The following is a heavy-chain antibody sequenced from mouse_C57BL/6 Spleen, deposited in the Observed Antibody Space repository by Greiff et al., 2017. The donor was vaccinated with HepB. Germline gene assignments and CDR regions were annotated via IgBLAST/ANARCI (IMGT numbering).Heavy chain of an antibody. CDR1: GYTFTDYE. V-gene: IGHV1-15*01. CDR3: TRDGIYGNYGTY. CDR2: IDPETGGT. Sequence: VQLVESGAELVRPGASVTLSCKASGYTFTDYEMHWVKQTPVHGLEWIGAIDPETGGTAYNQKFKGKAILTADKSSSTAYMELRSLTSEDSAVYYCTRDGIYGNYGTYWGQGTLVTVSA. J-gene: IGHJ3*01. D-gene: IGHD2-1*01.